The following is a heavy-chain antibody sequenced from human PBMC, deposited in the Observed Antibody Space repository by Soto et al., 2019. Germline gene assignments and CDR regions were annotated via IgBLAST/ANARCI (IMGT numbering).Heavy chain of an antibody. Sequence: QVPLVQSGAEVKKPGSSVTVSCKASGGTFSSYAIHWVRQAPGQGLEWMGGIIPMYGPAKYAQRFQGRVTIPADESTNTVYMELTSLTSQDTAVYYCARVTSMVRGVIDTWFDPWGHGTLVTVSS. J-gene: IGHJ5*02. CDR2: IIPMYGPA. D-gene: IGHD3-10*01. CDR1: GGTFSSYA. V-gene: IGHV1-69*01. CDR3: ARVTSMVRGVIDTWFDP.